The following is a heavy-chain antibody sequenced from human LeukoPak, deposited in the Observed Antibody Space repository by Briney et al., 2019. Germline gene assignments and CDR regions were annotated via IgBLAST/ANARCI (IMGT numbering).Heavy chain of an antibody. CDR2: IYYSGST. CDR3: ARDPGYCSGGGCYPDAFDI. J-gene: IGHJ3*02. CDR1: GGSISSYY. V-gene: IGHV4-59*01. D-gene: IGHD2-15*01. Sequence: PSETLSLTCTVSGGSISSYYWSWIRQPPGKGLEWIGYIYYSGSTNYNPSLKSRVTISVDTSKNQFSLKLSSVTAADTAVYYCARDPGYCSGGGCYPDAFDIWGQGTMVTVSS.